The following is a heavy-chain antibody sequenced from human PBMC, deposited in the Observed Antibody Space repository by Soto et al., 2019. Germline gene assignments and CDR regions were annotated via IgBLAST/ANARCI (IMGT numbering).Heavy chain of an antibody. CDR1: GGSISSYY. Sequence: SETLSLPGTGPGGSISSYYWSWIRQPPGKGLEWVAYIYYSRSTNYNPSLKSRVTISVDTCKNQFSLMHIYVTAADTAVYSCSRGGSYYDFWSGNYTGHYYYYGMDVWGQGTTVPVSS. V-gene: IGHV4-59*01. CDR3: SRGGSYYDFWSGNYTGHYYYYGMDV. J-gene: IGHJ6*02. CDR2: IYYSRST. D-gene: IGHD3-3*01.